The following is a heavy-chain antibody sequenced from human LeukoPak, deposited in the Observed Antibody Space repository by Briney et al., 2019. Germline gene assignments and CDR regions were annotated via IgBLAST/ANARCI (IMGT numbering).Heavy chain of an antibody. CDR3: TRDGYSGSYPAFDP. Sequence: PGRSLRLSCTASGFTFGDYAMSWFRQAPGKRLEWLGFIRSKAYGGTTEYAASVKGRFTISRDDSKSIAYLQMNSLKTEDTAVYYCTRDGYSGSYPAFDPWGQGTLVTVSS. CDR2: IRSKAYGGTT. CDR1: GFTFGDYA. D-gene: IGHD1-26*01. V-gene: IGHV3-49*03. J-gene: IGHJ5*02.